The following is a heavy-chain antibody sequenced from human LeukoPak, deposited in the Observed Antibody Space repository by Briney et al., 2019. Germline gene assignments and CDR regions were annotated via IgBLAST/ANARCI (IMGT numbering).Heavy chain of an antibody. J-gene: IGHJ3*02. CDR3: ARPLSNSGTDAFHI. CDR1: GYTFTNYG. Sequence: SVKVSCKASGYTFTNYGISWVRQAPGQGLEWMGRIIPILGIANYAQKFQGRVTITADKSTSTAYMELSSLRSEDTAVYYCARPLSNSGTDAFHIWGQGTMVTVSS. D-gene: IGHD4-11*01. V-gene: IGHV1-69*04. CDR2: IIPILGIA.